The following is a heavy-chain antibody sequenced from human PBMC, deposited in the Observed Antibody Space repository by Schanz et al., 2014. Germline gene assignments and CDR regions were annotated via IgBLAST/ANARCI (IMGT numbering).Heavy chain of an antibody. CDR2: INPSGGST. D-gene: IGHD3-22*01. J-gene: IGHJ4*02. CDR3: AGAFDSSGYYFDY. Sequence: QVQLVQSGAEVKKPGSPVKVSCKSSGGTFSSYAISWVRQAPGQGLEWMGMINPSGGSTTYAQKFQDRLTMTRDASTSTVYMELSSLRSEDTAVYYCAGAFDSSGYYFDYWGQGTLVTVSS. CDR1: GGTFSSYA. V-gene: IGHV1-46*03.